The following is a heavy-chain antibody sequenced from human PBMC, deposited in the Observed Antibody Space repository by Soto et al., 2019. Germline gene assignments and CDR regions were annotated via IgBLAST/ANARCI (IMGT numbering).Heavy chain of an antibody. CDR2: IGSSDNII. Sequence: GGSLRLSCAASGFTFSDYYMSWIRQAPGRGLEWVSYIGSSDNIIYYADSVKGRFTISRDNAKNSLYLQMNSLRAEDTAVYYCARDLGYYESSGYFDYWGQGTLVTVSS. J-gene: IGHJ4*02. CDR3: ARDLGYYESSGYFDY. D-gene: IGHD3-22*01. CDR1: GFTFSDYY. V-gene: IGHV3-11*01.